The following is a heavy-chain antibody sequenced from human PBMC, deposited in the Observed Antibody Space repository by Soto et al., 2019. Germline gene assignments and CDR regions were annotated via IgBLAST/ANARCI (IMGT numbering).Heavy chain of an antibody. D-gene: IGHD3-16*02. CDR2: VYYSGST. CDR3: VRLEGLVRISYYFDY. CDR1: GGSLSSSSYY. Sequence: PSKTPALTCTVSGGSLSSSSYYWGWVRQPPGKGLEWIGSVYYSGSTYYNPSLESRVTISVDKSKNQFSLKLMSLSAADTAVYYCVRLEGLVRISYYFDYWGKGAVVTVFS. J-gene: IGHJ4*02. V-gene: IGHV4-39*01.